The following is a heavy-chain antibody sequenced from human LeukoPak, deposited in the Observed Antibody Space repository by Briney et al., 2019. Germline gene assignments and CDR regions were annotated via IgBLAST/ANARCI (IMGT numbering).Heavy chain of an antibody. J-gene: IGHJ4*02. CDR2: IIPILGIA. Sequence: SVKVSCKASGGTFSSYAISWVRQAPGQGLEWMGRIIPILGIANYAQKFQGRVTITADKSTSTAYMELSSLRSEDTAVYYCATAPDCSGGSCYSGWYFDYWGQGTLVTVSS. D-gene: IGHD2-15*01. V-gene: IGHV1-69*04. CDR3: ATAPDCSGGSCYSGWYFDY. CDR1: GGTFSSYA.